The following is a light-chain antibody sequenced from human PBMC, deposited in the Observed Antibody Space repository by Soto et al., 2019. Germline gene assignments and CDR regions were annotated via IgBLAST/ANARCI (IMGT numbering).Light chain of an antibody. CDR1: SNDFGTYYF. CDR3: CSYAGRSTYV. J-gene: IGLJ1*01. CDR2: EGS. V-gene: IGLV2-23*01. Sequence: QSALTQPASVSGSPGQSITISCTRTSNDFGTYYFVSWYQQHPDKAPKLMIYEGSERPSGVSNRFSGSKSGNTASLTISGLQAEDEADYYCCSYAGRSTYVFGSGTKLTVL.